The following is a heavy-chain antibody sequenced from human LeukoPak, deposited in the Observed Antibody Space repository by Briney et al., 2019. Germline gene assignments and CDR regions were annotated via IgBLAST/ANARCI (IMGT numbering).Heavy chain of an antibody. Sequence: PGGSLRLSCAASGFTFSSYGMHWVRQAPGKGLEWVAFIRYDGSNKYYADSVKGRFTISRDNSKNTLYLQMNSLRAEDTAVYYCATAPRYFDWLLGSGFDYWGQGTLVTVSS. CDR2: IRYDGSNK. CDR1: GFTFSSYG. V-gene: IGHV3-30*02. D-gene: IGHD3-9*01. CDR3: ATAPRYFDWLLGSGFDY. J-gene: IGHJ4*02.